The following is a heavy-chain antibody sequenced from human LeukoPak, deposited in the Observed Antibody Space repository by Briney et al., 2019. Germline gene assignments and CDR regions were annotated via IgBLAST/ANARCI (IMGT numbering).Heavy chain of an antibody. CDR3: VKEANGFDM. V-gene: IGHV3-30*04. J-gene: IGHJ3*02. D-gene: IGHD2-8*01. Sequence: GGSLRLSCAASGFTFSSHPMNWDRQAPGKGLEWVAVIANDGRFTHYADSVKGRFTISRDNSKSTLEMQMNSLRAEDTALYYCVKEANGFDMWGLGTMVTVSS. CDR1: GFTFSSHP. CDR2: IANDGRFT.